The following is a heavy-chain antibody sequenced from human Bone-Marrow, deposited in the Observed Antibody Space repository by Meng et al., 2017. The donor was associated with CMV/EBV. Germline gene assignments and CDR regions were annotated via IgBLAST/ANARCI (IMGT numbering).Heavy chain of an antibody. CDR3: ARDTLNWNFDY. V-gene: IGHV1-2*02. D-gene: IGHD1-1*01. CDR1: GYTFTSYG. J-gene: IGHJ4*02. CDR2: INPKSGAT. Sequence: ASVKVSCKASGYTFTSYGISWVRQAPGQGLEWMGWINPKSGATESAQKFHGRVTMTRDTSISTVYMELSRLTSDDTAVYYCARDTLNWNFDYWGQGTLVTVSS.